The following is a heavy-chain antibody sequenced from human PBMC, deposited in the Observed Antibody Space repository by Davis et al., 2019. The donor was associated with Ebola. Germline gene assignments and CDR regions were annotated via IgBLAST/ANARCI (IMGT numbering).Heavy chain of an antibody. Sequence: ASVKVSCKASGYTFTSYGISWVRQAPGQGLEWMGWISAYNGNTNYAQKLQGRFTMTTDTSTSTAYMELRSLRSDDTAVYYCARGITMVRSASWFDPWGQGTLVTVSS. V-gene: IGHV1-18*01. CDR3: ARGITMVRSASWFDP. D-gene: IGHD3-10*01. CDR2: ISAYNGNT. J-gene: IGHJ5*02. CDR1: GYTFTSYG.